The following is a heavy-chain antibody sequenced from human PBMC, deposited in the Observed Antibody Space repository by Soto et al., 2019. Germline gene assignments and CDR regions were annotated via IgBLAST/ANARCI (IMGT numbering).Heavy chain of an antibody. J-gene: IGHJ5*02. Sequence: QVQLVQSGAEVKKPGASVKVSCKASGYPLTAKYLHWVRQAPGQGLEWMGWINPSSGGTKEAQKFRGRVTMTRDTSISAAYMELSRLTSDDTAVYYCAKGGSSWTEWFDPSGQGTLVTVSS. CDR3: AKGGSSWTEWFDP. D-gene: IGHD6-13*01. CDR1: GYPLTAKY. CDR2: INPSSGGT. V-gene: IGHV1-2*02.